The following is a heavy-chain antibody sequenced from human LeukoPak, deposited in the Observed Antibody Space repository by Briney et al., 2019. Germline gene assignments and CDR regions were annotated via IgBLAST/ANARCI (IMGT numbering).Heavy chain of an antibody. CDR3: ARESEIAVAGHFDY. CDR2: ISYDGSNK. Sequence: PGGSLRLSCAASGFTFSSYAMHWVRQAPGKGLEWVAVISYDGSNKYYADSVKGRFTISRDNSKNTLYLQMNGLRAEDTAVYYCARESEIAVAGHFDYWGQGTLVTVSS. CDR1: GFTFSSYA. D-gene: IGHD6-19*01. V-gene: IGHV3-30-3*01. J-gene: IGHJ4*02.